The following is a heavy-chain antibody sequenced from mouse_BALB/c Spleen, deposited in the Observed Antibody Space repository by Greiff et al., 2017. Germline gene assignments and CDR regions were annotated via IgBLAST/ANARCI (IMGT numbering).Heavy chain of an antibody. Sequence: QVQLKQSGAELAKPGASVKMSCKASGYTFTSYWMHWVKQRPGQGLEWIGYINPSTGYTEYNQKFKDKATLTADKSSSTAYMQLSSLTSEDSAVYYCARHYDAMDYWGQGTSVTVSS. CDR3: ARHYDAMDY. J-gene: IGHJ4*01. V-gene: IGHV1-7*01. CDR2: INPSTGYT. CDR1: GYTFTSYW.